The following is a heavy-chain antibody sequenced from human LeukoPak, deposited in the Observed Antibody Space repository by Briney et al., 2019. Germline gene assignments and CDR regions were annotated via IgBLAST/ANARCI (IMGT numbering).Heavy chain of an antibody. J-gene: IGHJ6*03. CDR2: IYHSGST. CDR3: ATRSSLGYYYYYMDV. D-gene: IGHD3-10*01. CDR1: GYSISSGYY. Sequence: PSETLSLTCAVSGYSISSGYYWGWIRQPPGKGLEWIGSIYHSGSTYYNPSLKSRVTISVDTSKNQFSLKLSSVTAADTAVYYYATRSSLGYYYYYMDVWGKGTTVTVSS. V-gene: IGHV4-38-2*01.